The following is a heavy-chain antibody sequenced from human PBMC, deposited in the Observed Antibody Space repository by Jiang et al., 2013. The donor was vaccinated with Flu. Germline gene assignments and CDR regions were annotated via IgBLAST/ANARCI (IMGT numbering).Heavy chain of an antibody. CDR1: GFTFSSYW. CDR2: ISSDGSST. CDR3: AREFDDAFDI. V-gene: IGHV3-74*01. J-gene: IGHJ3*02. D-gene: IGHD3-9*01. Sequence: GLVQPGGSLRLSCAASGFTFSSYWMHWVRQAPGKGLVWVSRISSDGSSTSYADSVKGRFTISRDNSKNTLYLQMNSLRAEDTAVYYCAREFDDAFDIWGQGTMVTVSS.